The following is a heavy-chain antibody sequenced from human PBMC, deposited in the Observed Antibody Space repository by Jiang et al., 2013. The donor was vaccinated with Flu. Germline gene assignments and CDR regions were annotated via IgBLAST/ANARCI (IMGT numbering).Heavy chain of an antibody. CDR2: ISHTGTT. CDR1: GYSISSGYY. V-gene: IGHV4-38-2*02. J-gene: IGHJ4*02. D-gene: IGHD3-10*01. Sequence: LLKPSETLSLTCTVSGYSISSGYYWGWVRQPPGQGLEWIGSISHTGTTYYNPSLKTRLTISLDTSKNQFSLMLTSVTAADTAVYYCATTTGNWGQGTLVTVSS. CDR3: ATTTGN.